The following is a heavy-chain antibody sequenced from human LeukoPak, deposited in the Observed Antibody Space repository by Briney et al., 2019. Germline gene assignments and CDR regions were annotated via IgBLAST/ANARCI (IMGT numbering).Heavy chain of an antibody. J-gene: IGHJ6*02. V-gene: IGHV5-51*01. CDR3: ARHGGYGDSYNYYYGVDV. D-gene: IGHD4-17*01. CDR1: GYSFTNYW. CDR2: IYPGDSDT. Sequence: GESLKISCKGSGYSFTNYWIGWVRQMSGKGLEWMGIIYPGDSDTRYSPSFQGQVTISADKSIITAYLQWSSLKASDTAMYYCARHGGYGDSYNYYYGVDVWGQGTTVTVSS.